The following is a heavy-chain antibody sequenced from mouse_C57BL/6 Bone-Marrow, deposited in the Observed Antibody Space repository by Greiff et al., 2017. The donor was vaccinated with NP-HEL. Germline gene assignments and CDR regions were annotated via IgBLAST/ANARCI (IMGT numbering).Heavy chain of an antibody. J-gene: IGHJ2*01. CDR3: ARGYYGSSPYFDY. V-gene: IGHV1-78*01. CDR2: IYPRDGST. D-gene: IGHD1-1*01. CDR1: GYTFTDHT. Sequence: VQLQESDAELVKPGASVKISCKVSGYTFTDHTIHWMKQRPEQGLEWIGYIYPRDGSTKYNEKFKGKATLTADKSSSTAYMQLNSLTSEDSAVYFCARGYYGSSPYFDYWGQGTTLTVSS.